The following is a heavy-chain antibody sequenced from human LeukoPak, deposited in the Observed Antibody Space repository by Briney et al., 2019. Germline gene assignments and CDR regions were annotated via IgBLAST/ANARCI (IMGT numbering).Heavy chain of an antibody. CDR3: ATLGPNYYDSSGYYYADY. J-gene: IGHJ4*02. Sequence: GESLKISCKGSGYSLTSYWIGWVRQMPGKGLEWMGIIYPGDSDTRYSPSFQGQVTISADKSISTAYLQWSSLKASDTAMYYCATLGPNYYDSSGYYYADYWGQGTLVTVSS. D-gene: IGHD3-22*01. CDR1: GYSLTSYW. V-gene: IGHV5-51*01. CDR2: IYPGDSDT.